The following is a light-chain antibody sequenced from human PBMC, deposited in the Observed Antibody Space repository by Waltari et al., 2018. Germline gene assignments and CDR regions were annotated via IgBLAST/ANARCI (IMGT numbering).Light chain of an antibody. CDR1: QRVSSSY. CDR3: QQYGSSPWT. CDR2: GAS. V-gene: IGKV3-20*01. J-gene: IGKJ1*01. Sequence: IVLTQSPGTLSLSPGERATLSCRASQRVSSSYLAWYQQKPGQAPRLLIYGASSRATGIPDRFSGSGSGTDFTLTINRLEPEDLAVYYCQQYGSSPWTFGQGTKVEIK.